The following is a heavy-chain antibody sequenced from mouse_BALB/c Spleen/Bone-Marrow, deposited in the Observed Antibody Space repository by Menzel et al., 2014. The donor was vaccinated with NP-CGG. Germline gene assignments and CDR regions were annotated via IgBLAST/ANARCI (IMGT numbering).Heavy chain of an antibody. D-gene: IGHD1-1*01. V-gene: IGHV7-3*02. CDR3: ARDENYDIYWYFDV. J-gene: IGHJ1*01. CDR1: GFTFTDYY. Sequence: EVMLVESGGGLVQPGGSLRLSCATSGFTFTDYYMSWVRPTPGKALEWLGFIRNKANGYTADYSVSVKGRFTISRDNSQNILYLQMNTLRAEDSATYYCARDENYDIYWYFDVWGAGTTVTVSS. CDR2: IRNKANGYTA.